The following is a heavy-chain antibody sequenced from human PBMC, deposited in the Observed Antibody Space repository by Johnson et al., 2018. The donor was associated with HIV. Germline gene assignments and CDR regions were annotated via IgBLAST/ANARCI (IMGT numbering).Heavy chain of an antibody. J-gene: IGHJ3*02. D-gene: IGHD1-1*01. V-gene: IGHV3-30*02. CDR1: GFTFSSYG. CDR3: ARGFEQLDDAFDI. Sequence: QVQLMESGGGVVQPGGSLRLSCAASGFTFSSYGMHWVRQAPGKGLEWVAFIRYDGSNKYYADFVKGRFIISRDNSKNTLYLQMNSLRAEDTAVYYCARGFEQLDDAFDIWGQGTMVTVSS. CDR2: IRYDGSNK.